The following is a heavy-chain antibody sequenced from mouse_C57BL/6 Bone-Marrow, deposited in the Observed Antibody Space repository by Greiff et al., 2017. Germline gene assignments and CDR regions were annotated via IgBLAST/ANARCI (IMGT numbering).Heavy chain of an antibody. Sequence: VQLQQSGPELVKPGASVKISCKASGYAFSSSWMNWVKQRPGQGLEWIGRIYPGDGDTNYNGKFKGKATLTADKASSTAYMQLSSLTSKDSAVYFCASRGDYYGSSSWFAYWGQGTRVTVSA. CDR1: GYAFSSSW. D-gene: IGHD1-1*01. V-gene: IGHV1-82*01. J-gene: IGHJ3*01. CDR3: ASRGDYYGSSSWFAY. CDR2: IYPGDGDT.